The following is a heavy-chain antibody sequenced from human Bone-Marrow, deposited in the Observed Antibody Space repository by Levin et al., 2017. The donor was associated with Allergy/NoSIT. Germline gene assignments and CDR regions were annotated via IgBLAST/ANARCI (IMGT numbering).Heavy chain of an antibody. CDR2: ISYDGSNT. CDR1: GFTFSDYA. D-gene: IGHD6-19*01. J-gene: IGHJ6*02. V-gene: IGHV3-30-3*01. Sequence: SCAVSGFTFSDYAMHWVRQAPGKGLECVAVISYDGSNTFYADSVQGRFTISRDNSKNTLSLQMNSLRTEDTAVYYCVRDDKGSAWYVKGMDVWGQGTTVTVSS. CDR3: VRDDKGSAWYVKGMDV.